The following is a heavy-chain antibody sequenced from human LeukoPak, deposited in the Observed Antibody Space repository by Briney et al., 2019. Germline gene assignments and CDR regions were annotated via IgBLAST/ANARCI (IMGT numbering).Heavy chain of an antibody. J-gene: IGHJ4*02. D-gene: IGHD3-16*01. CDR1: GYTFTSYY. V-gene: IGHV1-46*01. CDR3: ARDGGGGPYYFDY. Sequence: ASVKVSCKASGYTFTSYYMHWVRQAPGQGREWMGIINPSGGSTSYAQKFQGRVTMTRDTSTSTVYMELRSLRSEDTAVYYCARDGGGGPYYFDYWGQGTLVTVSS. CDR2: INPSGGST.